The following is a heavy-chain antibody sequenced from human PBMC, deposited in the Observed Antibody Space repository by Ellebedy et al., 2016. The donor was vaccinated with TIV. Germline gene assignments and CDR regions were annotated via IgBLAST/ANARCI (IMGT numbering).Heavy chain of an antibody. CDR3: ARHRRNNYGYFAAPREYYFES. D-gene: IGHD5-18*01. Sequence: MPSETLSLTCAVSSVSISSNNWWSWVRQPPGKGLEWIGEIWHSGSTNYNPSLKSRVTISVDKSKNQFSLKLSSVTAADTAVYYCARHRRNNYGYFAAPREYYFESWGQGTLVTVSS. CDR2: IWHSGST. V-gene: IGHV4-4*02. J-gene: IGHJ4*02. CDR1: SVSISSNNW.